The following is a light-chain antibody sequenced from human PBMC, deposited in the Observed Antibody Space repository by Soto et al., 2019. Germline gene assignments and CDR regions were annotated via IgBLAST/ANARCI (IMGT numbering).Light chain of an antibody. Sequence: QLVLTQSPSASASLGASVKLTCTLSSGHSSYAIAWHQQQPEKGPRYLMKRSSDGSHSKGDGIPDRFSGSSSGAERYLTISSLQSEDEADYYCQTWDTGARVVFVGGTKLTVL. CDR3: QTWDTGARVV. CDR2: RSSDGSH. CDR1: SGHSSYA. V-gene: IGLV4-69*01. J-gene: IGLJ2*01.